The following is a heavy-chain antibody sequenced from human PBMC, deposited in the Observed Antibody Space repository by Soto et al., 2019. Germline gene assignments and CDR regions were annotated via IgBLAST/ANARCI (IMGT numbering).Heavy chain of an antibody. CDR2: ISTHGRDT. CDR3: LRDIFGVVIFDS. J-gene: IGHJ4*02. D-gene: IGHD3-3*02. CDR1: GFRFSDSA. Sequence: GSLRLSCSASGFRFSDSAMHWVRQAPGKAPEYVSAISTHGRDTYYADSVKGRFIISRDNSRGTVHLQMTSLRTEDTAVYYCLRDIFGVVIFDSWGQGTPVTVSS. V-gene: IGHV3-64D*06.